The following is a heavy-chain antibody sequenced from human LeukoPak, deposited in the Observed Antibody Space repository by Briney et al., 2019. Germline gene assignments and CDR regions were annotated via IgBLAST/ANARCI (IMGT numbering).Heavy chain of an antibody. CDR3: ARLPTGSPLHY. J-gene: IGHJ4*02. Sequence: GGSLRLSCAASGFTFSSYWMYWVRQAPGKGLVWVSRINSDGTTTTYADSVKGRFTVSRDNAKNTVYLQMNSLRAEDTAVYYCARLPTGSPLHYWGQGTLVTVSS. CDR2: INSDGTTT. V-gene: IGHV3-74*01. D-gene: IGHD1-14*01. CDR1: GFTFSSYW.